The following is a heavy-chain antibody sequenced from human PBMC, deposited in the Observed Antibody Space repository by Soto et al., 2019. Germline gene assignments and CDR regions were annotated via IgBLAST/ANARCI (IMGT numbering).Heavy chain of an antibody. D-gene: IGHD2-2*01. Sequence: GGSLRLSCIASGFTFGDYVMSWFRQAPGKGPEWVGLIRGTAYGGTTEYAGSVKGRFSISRDDSKSIAYLQINSLKTEDTAVYYCTRQRDCSSTACLSYFYFGKDVWGQGTPVTVSS. CDR1: GFTFGDYV. CDR2: IRGTAYGGTT. V-gene: IGHV3-49*03. CDR3: TRQRDCSSTACLSYFYFGKDV. J-gene: IGHJ6*02.